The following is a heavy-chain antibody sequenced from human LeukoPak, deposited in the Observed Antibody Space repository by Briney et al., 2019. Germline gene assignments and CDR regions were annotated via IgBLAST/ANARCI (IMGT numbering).Heavy chain of an antibody. CDR3: ARAITYDSSVPLY. CDR1: GGSFSGYY. V-gene: IGHV4-34*01. D-gene: IGHD3-22*01. Sequence: SETLSLTCAVYGGSFSGYYWSWIRQPPGKGLEWIGEVNHSGSTNYNPSLKSRVTISVDTSKNQFSLKLSSVTAADTAVYYCARAITYDSSVPLYWGQGTLVTVSS. J-gene: IGHJ4*02. CDR2: VNHSGST.